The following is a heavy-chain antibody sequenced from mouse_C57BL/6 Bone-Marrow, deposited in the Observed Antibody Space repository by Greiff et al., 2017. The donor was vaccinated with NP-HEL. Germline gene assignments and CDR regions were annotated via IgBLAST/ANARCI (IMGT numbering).Heavy chain of an antibody. CDR1: GYTFTSYW. D-gene: IGHD4-1*01. CDR3: ARDWVDFDY. J-gene: IGHJ2*01. V-gene: IGHV1-50*01. Sequence: QVQLKQPGAELVKPGASVKLSCKASGYTFTSYWMQCVKQRPGQGLEWIGEIDPSDSYTNYNQKFKGKATLTVDTSSSTAYMQLSSLTSEDSAVYYCARDWVDFDYWGQGTTLTVSS. CDR2: IDPSDSYT.